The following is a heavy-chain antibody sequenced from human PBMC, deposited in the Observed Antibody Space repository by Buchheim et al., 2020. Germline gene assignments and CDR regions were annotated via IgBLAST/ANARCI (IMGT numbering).Heavy chain of an antibody. CDR1: GFTFSSYG. CDR3: ARESGDIVDYYYYGMDV. V-gene: IGHV3-33*01. D-gene: IGHD2-15*01. CDR2: IWYDGRNK. Sequence: QVQLVESGGGVVQPGRSLRLSCAASGFTFSSYGMHWVRQAPGKGLEWVAVIWYDGRNKYYADSVKGRFTISRENSKNRLYLQMNSLRAEDTAVYYCARESGDIVDYYYYGMDVWGQGTT. J-gene: IGHJ6*02.